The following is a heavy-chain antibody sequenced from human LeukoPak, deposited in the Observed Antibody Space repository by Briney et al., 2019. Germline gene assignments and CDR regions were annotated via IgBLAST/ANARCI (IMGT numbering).Heavy chain of an antibody. CDR2: ISYDGSNK. D-gene: IGHD6-13*01. V-gene: IGHV3-30-3*01. CDR1: GFTFSSYA. Sequence: GRSLRLSCAASGFTFSSYAMHWVRQAPGKGLEWVAVISYDGSNKYYADSVKGRFTISRDNSKNTLYLQMNSLRAEDTAVYYCARDRRSSSWEYYLDYWGQGTLVTVSS. J-gene: IGHJ4*02. CDR3: ARDRRSSSWEYYLDY.